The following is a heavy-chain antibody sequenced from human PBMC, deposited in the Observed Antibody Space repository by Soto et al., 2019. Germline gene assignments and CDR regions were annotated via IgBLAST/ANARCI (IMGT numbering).Heavy chain of an antibody. D-gene: IGHD3-22*01. CDR2: IYTSGST. CDR1: GGSISSYY. Sequence: PSETLSLTCTVSGGSISSYYWSWIRQPAGKGLEWIGRIYTSGSTNYNPSLKSRVTMSVDTSKNQFSLKLSSVTAADTAVYYCARASRVYYYDSSGYYYFDYWGQGTLVTVS. V-gene: IGHV4-4*07. J-gene: IGHJ4*02. CDR3: ARASRVYYYDSSGYYYFDY.